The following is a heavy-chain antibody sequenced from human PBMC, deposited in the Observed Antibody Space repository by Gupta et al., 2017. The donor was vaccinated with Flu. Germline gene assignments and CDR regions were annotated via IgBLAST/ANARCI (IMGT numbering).Heavy chain of an antibody. Sequence: EIQLVESGGGLVQPGRSLRLSCAASGFTFGDYAMHWVRQTQGKGLEWVAGSSWKSDSVGYGDSVKGRFSSSRDNAKNSLCLEMNSLRPEDTACYYCSVGMGSSWDFGAAYWGQGTLVSVSS. CDR3: SVGMGSSWDFGAAY. D-gene: IGHD6-13*01. J-gene: IGHJ4*02. V-gene: IGHV3-9*01. CDR2: SSWKSDSV. CDR1: GFTFGDYA.